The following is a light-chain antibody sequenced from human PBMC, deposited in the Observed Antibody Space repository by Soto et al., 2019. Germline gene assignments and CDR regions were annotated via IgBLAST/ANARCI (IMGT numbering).Light chain of an antibody. CDR1: QDIRND. V-gene: IGKV1-17*01. CDR3: QQYNGFSHT. Sequence: DIHMTQSPSYLYATVGDRVTITCRSRQDIRNDLGWYQQRPGKAPKRLIYAASSLQSGVPPRFSGSGSGAEFTLTISSLQPDDSATYHCQQYNGFSHTLGQGAKVDI. J-gene: IGKJ2*01. CDR2: AAS.